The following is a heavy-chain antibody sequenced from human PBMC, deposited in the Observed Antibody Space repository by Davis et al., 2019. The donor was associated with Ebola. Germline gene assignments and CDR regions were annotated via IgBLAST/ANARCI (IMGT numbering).Heavy chain of an antibody. CDR3: STVVTNVDF. Sequence: ASVKVSCKASGYPLSSFHLHWVRQAPGQGLEWLGVFNPSGVMTTDAQRFQGRVTLTRDTSTNTVYIELSSLRSEDTAVYYCSTVVTNVDFWGQGTLVTVSS. CDR2: FNPSGVMT. D-gene: IGHD4-23*01. CDR1: GYPLSSFH. J-gene: IGHJ4*02. V-gene: IGHV1-46*03.